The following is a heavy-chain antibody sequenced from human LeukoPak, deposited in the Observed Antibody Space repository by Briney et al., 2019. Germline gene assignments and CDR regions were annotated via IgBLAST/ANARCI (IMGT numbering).Heavy chain of an antibody. CDR3: ARPRGCGTSRCNNFDY. CDR2: MNEYGSET. V-gene: IGHV3-7*01. D-gene: IGHD2-21*01. Sequence: GGSLRLSCAVSGFIFSDFSMSWVRQAPGKGLEWVAKMNEYGSETFYVDSVKGRFTISRDNAKNSLYLQMNRLRAEDTAVYYCARPRGCGTSRCNNFDYWGQGTLVTVSS. J-gene: IGHJ4*02. CDR1: GFIFSDFS.